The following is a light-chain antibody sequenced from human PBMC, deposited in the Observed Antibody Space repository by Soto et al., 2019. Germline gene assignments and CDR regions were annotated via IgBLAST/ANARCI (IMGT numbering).Light chain of an antibody. CDR3: AVWDDSLNAWV. CDR1: SSNIGAGYD. CDR2: SND. J-gene: IGLJ3*02. V-gene: IGLV1-44*01. Sequence: QSALTQPPSVSGAPGQRVTISCTGSSSNIGAGYDVHWYQQPPGTAPKLLVYSNDQRPSGVPDRFSASKSGTSAFLAISGLQSEDEADYDCAVWDDSLNAWVFGGGTKLTVL.